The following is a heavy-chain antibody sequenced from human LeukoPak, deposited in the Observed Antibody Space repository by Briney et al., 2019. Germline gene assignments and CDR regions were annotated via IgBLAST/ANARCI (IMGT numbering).Heavy chain of an antibody. CDR1: GFTFTSYD. V-gene: IGHV1-8*01. Sequence: ASVKVSCKASGFTFTSYDINWVRQASGQGLGWMGWMNPNNGNTGYAQKFQGRVTMTRDTSISTAYMELRGLRSEDTAVYYCVRDGEGVAISVNYWFDPWGQGTLVTVSS. CDR3: VRDGEGVAISVNYWFDP. D-gene: IGHD3-10*01. CDR2: MNPNNGNT. J-gene: IGHJ5*02.